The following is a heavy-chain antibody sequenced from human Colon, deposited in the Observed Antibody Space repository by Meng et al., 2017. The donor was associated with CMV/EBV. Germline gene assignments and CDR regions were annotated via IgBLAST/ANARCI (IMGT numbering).Heavy chain of an antibody. CDR1: GYTFISYG. CDR3: ARSLFGSGSIDT. D-gene: IGHD3-10*01. V-gene: IGHV1-18*01. Sequence: SCKTSGYTFISYGINWVRQAPGQGLEWMGWISGYNGNTNHAQKFQGRVAMTTDTSTTTAYMELTSLRYDDTAVYYCARSLFGSGSIDTWGQGTLVTVSS. J-gene: IGHJ5*02. CDR2: ISGYNGNT.